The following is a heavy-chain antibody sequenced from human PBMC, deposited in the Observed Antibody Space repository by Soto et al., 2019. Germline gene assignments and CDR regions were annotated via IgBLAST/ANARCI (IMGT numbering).Heavy chain of an antibody. CDR2: VSIGGST. D-gene: IGHD2-15*01. V-gene: IGHV3-23*01. Sequence: DVQLLESGGGLVQPEGSLRLSCAASGFTFSSYAMGWDRQGPGKGLEWVAVVSIGGSTHYADSVRSRFTISRDNSKNTLSLQMISLTAEDTAVYFCAKRRGAGGHFDYWGQGALVTVSS. CDR3: AKRRGAGGHFDY. J-gene: IGHJ4*02. CDR1: GFTFSSYA.